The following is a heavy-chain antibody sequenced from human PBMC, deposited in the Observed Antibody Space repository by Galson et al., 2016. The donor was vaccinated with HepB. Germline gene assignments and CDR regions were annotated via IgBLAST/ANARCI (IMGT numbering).Heavy chain of an antibody. CDR2: ISYDGSTK. V-gene: IGHV3-30*18. D-gene: IGHD1-14*01. CDR3: AKDPHWAGYFDL. Sequence: SLRLSCAASGFTFSTYGMHWVRQPPGKRLEWVAVISYDGSTKYFADSVKGRFTIFRDNSRNTLFLQINSLRVEDTAVYYCAKDPHWAGYFDLWGRGTLVTVSS. J-gene: IGHJ2*01. CDR1: GFTFSTYG.